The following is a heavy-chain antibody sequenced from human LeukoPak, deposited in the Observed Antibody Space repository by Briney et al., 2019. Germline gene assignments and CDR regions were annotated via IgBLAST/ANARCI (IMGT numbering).Heavy chain of an antibody. V-gene: IGHV3-23*01. D-gene: IGHD3-22*01. CDR1: GFTFSSYA. CDR2: TSGSGGST. CDR3: AKDGLSGYLADY. Sequence: GGSLRLSCAASGFTFSSYAMSWVRQAPGKGLEWVSATSGSGGSTYYADSVRGRSTISRDNSKNTLYLQMNSLRAEDTAVYYCAKDGLSGYLADYWGQGTLVTVSS. J-gene: IGHJ4*02.